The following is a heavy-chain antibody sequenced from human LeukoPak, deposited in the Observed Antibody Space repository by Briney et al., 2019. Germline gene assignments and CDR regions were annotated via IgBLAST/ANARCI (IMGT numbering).Heavy chain of an antibody. J-gene: IGHJ4*02. Sequence: ASVKVSCKASGDTFTGYYMHWVRQAPGQGLEWMGWINPNSGDTNYAQKFQGRVTMTGDTPISTAYIEFSRLGSDDTAVYYCTRDLHSNFDYWGQGTLVTVSS. V-gene: IGHV1-2*02. CDR3: TRDLHSNFDY. CDR1: GDTFTGYY. D-gene: IGHD2-21*01. CDR2: INPNSGDT.